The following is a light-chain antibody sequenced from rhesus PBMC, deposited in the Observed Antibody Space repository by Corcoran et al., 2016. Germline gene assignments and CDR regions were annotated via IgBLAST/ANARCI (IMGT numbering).Light chain of an antibody. CDR1: QSVTSN. CDR2: GAS. Sequence: EIVMTQSPATLSLSPGERATLSCRASQSVTSNLAWYQQNPGQAPKLLLYGASSRATGIPDRFSGSGSGTECTLIIGSLEPEDVGVYYCQQDYSWPLTFGGGTKVELK. V-gene: IGKV3-42*01. CDR3: QQDYSWPLT. J-gene: IGKJ4*01.